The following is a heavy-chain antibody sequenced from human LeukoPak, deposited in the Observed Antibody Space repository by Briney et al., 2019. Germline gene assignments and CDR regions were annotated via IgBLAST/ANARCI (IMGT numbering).Heavy chain of an antibody. CDR1: GGTFSSYA. CDR3: ARGKSGHRTDDY. J-gene: IGHJ4*02. CDR2: IIPIFGTA. Sequence: SVKVSCKASGGTFSSYAISWVRQAPGQGLEWMGGIIPIFGTANYAQKFQGRVTITADESTSTAYMELSSLRSDDTAVYYCARGKSGHRTDDYWGQGTLVTVSS. D-gene: IGHD3-3*01. V-gene: IGHV1-69*13.